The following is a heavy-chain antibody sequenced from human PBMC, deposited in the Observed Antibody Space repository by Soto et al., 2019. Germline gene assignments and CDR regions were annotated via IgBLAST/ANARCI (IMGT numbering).Heavy chain of an antibody. V-gene: IGHV1-69*01. Sequence: QVQLVQSGAEVKKPGSSVKVSCKASGGTFSSYAISWVRQAPGQGLEWMGGIIPIFGTANYAQKFQGRVTITADESTSTAYMELSSLRSEDTAVYYCARQDIVVVPAAIGGNYYYYGMDVGAKGPRSPSP. J-gene: IGHJ6*02. CDR3: ARQDIVVVPAAIGGNYYYYGMDV. CDR2: IIPIFGTA. D-gene: IGHD2-2*01. CDR1: GGTFSSYA.